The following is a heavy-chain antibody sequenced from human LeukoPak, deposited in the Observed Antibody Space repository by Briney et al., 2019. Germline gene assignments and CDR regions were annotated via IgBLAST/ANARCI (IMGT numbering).Heavy chain of an antibody. CDR3: ARAYNGYSYEGRALDI. CDR1: GFTVSSNY. CDR2: ISSSSSYI. Sequence: GGSLRLSCAASGFTVSSNYMSWVRQAPGKGLEWVSSISSSSSYIYYADSVKGRFTISRDNAKNSLYLQMNSLRAEDTAVYYCARAYNGYSYEGRALDIWGQGTMVTVSS. D-gene: IGHD5-18*01. V-gene: IGHV3-21*01. J-gene: IGHJ3*02.